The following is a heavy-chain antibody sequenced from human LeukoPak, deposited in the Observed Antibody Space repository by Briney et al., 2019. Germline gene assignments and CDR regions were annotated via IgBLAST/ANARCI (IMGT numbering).Heavy chain of an antibody. J-gene: IGHJ4*02. Sequence: SETLSLTCTVSGGSISSSSYYWGWIRQPPGKGLEWIGSIYYSGSTYYNPSLKSRVTISADTSKNQFSLKLSSVTAADTAVYYCARREGIAVAPFDYWGQGTLVTVSS. CDR3: ARREGIAVAPFDY. D-gene: IGHD6-19*01. V-gene: IGHV4-39*01. CDR1: GGSISSSSYY. CDR2: IYYSGST.